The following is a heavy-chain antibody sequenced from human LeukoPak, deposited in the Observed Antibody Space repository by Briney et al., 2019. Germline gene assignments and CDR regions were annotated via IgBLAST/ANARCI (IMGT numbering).Heavy chain of an antibody. Sequence: GGSLRLSCAASGFTFSSYAMHWVRQAPGKGLEWVAVISYDGSNKYYADSVKGRFTISRDNSKNTLYLQMSSLRAEDTAVYYCARDHMRRGDNWFDPWGQGTLVTVSS. CDR3: ARDHMRRGDNWFDP. V-gene: IGHV3-30-3*01. J-gene: IGHJ5*02. CDR2: ISYDGSNK. D-gene: IGHD2-2*01. CDR1: GFTFSSYA.